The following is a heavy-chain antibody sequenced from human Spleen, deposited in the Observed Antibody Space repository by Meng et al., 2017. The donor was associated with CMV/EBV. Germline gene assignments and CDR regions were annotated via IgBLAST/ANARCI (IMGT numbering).Heavy chain of an antibody. J-gene: IGHJ4*02. V-gene: IGHV1-69*05. CDR2: IIPIFGTA. Sequence: SYALSWVRQAPGQGLEWMGGIIPIFGTANYAQKFQGRVTITTDESTSTAYMELSSLRSEDTAVYYCARGNYYDSSGYYGARGYYFDYWGQGTLVTVSS. D-gene: IGHD3-22*01. CDR3: ARGNYYDSSGYYGARGYYFDY. CDR1: SYA.